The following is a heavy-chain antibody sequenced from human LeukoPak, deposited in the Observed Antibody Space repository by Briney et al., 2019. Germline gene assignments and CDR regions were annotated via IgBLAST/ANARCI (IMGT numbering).Heavy chain of an antibody. CDR1: GFTFSSYA. Sequence: PGGSLRLSCAASGFTFSSYAMSWVRQAPGKGLEWVANIKQDGSEKYYVDSVKGRFTISRDNAKNSLYLQMNSLRAEDTAVYYCARDRSGYFDWLSDYWGQGTLVTVSS. V-gene: IGHV3-7*01. CDR2: IKQDGSEK. CDR3: ARDRSGYFDWLSDY. D-gene: IGHD3-9*01. J-gene: IGHJ4*02.